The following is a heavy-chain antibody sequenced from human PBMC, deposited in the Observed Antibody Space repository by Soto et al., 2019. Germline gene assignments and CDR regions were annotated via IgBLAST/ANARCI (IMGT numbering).Heavy chain of an antibody. Sequence: GGSLRLSCAASGFTFSSYGMHWVRQAPGKGLEWVAVISYDGSNEYYADSVKGRFTISRDNSKNTLYLQMNSLRAEDTAVYYCAKDRGYSYGCWFDPWGQGTLVTVS. V-gene: IGHV3-30*18. CDR3: AKDRGYSYGCWFDP. D-gene: IGHD5-18*01. J-gene: IGHJ5*02. CDR2: ISYDGSNE. CDR1: GFTFSSYG.